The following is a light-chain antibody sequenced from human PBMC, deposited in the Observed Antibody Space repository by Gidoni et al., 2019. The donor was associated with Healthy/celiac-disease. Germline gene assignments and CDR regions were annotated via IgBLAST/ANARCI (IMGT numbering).Light chain of an antibody. V-gene: IGKV3-20*01. Sequence: EIVLTQSPGTLSLSPGERATLPCRASQSVSSSYLAWYQHKPGQAPRLLIYGASSRATGIPDRFSGSGSGTDFPLTISRLEPEDFAVYYCQQYGSSPNTFGQGTKLEIK. J-gene: IGKJ2*01. CDR1: QSVSSSY. CDR3: QQYGSSPNT. CDR2: GAS.